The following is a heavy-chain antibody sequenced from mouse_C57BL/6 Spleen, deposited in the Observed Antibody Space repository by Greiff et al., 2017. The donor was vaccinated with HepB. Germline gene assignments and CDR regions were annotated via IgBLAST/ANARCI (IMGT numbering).Heavy chain of an antibody. V-gene: IGHV5-6*01. CDR3: ARHAYYGSSQGYFDV. J-gene: IGHJ1*03. CDR2: ISSGGSYT. D-gene: IGHD1-1*01. CDR1: GFTFSSYG. Sequence: EVKLMESGGDLVKPGGSLKLSCAASGFTFSSYGMSWVRQTPDKRLEWVATISSGGSYTYYPDSVKGRFTISRDNAKNTLYLQMSSLKSEDTAMYYCARHAYYGSSQGYFDVWGTGTTVTVSS.